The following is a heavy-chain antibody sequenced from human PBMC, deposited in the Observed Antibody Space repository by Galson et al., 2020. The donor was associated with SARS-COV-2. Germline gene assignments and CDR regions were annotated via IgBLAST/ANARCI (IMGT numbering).Heavy chain of an antibody. Sequence: ASETLSLTCAISGDSVSSNSAAWNWIRQSPSRGLEWLGRTYYRSKWYNDYAVSVKSRITINPDTSKNQFSLQLNSVTPEDTAVYYCARVPNRGGYSYYGMDVWCQGSTVTVSS. CDR3: ARVPNRGGYSYYGMDV. V-gene: IGHV6-1*01. CDR1: GDSVSSNSAA. J-gene: IGHJ6*02. D-gene: IGHD3-10*01. CDR2: TYYRSKWYN.